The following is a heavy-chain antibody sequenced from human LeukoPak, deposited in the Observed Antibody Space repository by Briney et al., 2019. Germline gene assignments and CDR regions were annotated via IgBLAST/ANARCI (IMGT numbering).Heavy chain of an antibody. Sequence: VASVKVSCKPSGYTLTNYYIHWVRQAPGQGREWMGMINPSGGSTVYAQKFQGRVSMTRDMSTSTVYIQLSSLGSEDTAMYYCTRRKWNSMSGAFDIWGQGTMVTVSS. CDR3: TRRKWNSMSGAFDI. V-gene: IGHV1-46*01. CDR2: INPSGGST. D-gene: IGHD1-7*01. J-gene: IGHJ3*02. CDR1: GYTLTNYY.